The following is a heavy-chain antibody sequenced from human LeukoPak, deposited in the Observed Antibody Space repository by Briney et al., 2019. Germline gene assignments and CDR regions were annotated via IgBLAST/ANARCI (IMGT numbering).Heavy chain of an antibody. V-gene: IGHV3-30*18. CDR2: ISYDGSNK. CDR3: AKDEDYGDYVLSY. J-gene: IGHJ4*02. CDR1: GFTFSDYG. Sequence: PGGSLGLSCAASGFTFSDYGMHWVRQAPGKGLEWVAVISYDGSNKYSADSVKGRFTISRDNSKNTLYLQMNSLRAEDTAVYYCAKDEDYGDYVLSYWGQGTLVTVSS. D-gene: IGHD4-17*01.